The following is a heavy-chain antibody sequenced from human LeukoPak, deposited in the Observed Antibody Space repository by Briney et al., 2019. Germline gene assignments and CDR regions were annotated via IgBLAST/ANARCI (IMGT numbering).Heavy chain of an antibody. CDR1: GFTFSSYA. CDR3: AKTSSITIFGVAPRYYFDY. Sequence: QPGGSLRPSCAASGFTFSSYAMSWVRQAPGKGLEWVSAISGSGGSTYYADSVKGRFTISRDNSKNTLYLQMNSLRAEDTAVYYCAKTSSITIFGVAPRYYFDYWGQGTLVTVSS. V-gene: IGHV3-23*01. J-gene: IGHJ4*02. CDR2: ISGSGGST. D-gene: IGHD3-3*01.